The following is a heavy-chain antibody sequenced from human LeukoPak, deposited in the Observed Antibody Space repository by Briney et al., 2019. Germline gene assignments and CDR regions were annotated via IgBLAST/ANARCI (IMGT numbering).Heavy chain of an antibody. CDR2: IYYSGST. CDR3: AARDYYDSSGYSFDY. CDR1: GGSISSYY. V-gene: IGHV4-59*08. D-gene: IGHD3-22*01. J-gene: IGHJ4*02. Sequence: SETLSLTCTVSGGSISSYYWSWIRQPPGKGLEWIGYIYYSGSTNYNPSLKSRVTISVATSKNQFSLKLSSVTAADTAVYYCAARDYYDSSGYSFDYWGQGTLVTVSS.